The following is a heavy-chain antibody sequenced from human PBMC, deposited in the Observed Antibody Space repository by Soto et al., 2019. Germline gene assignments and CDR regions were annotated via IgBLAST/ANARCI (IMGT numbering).Heavy chain of an antibody. D-gene: IGHD3-10*01. Sequence: DVQLVASGGGLVQPGGSLTLPCAVSGFTFSNHWMGWVRQAPRKGLEWVANISPDGSGEYYVDSLKGRFTISRDNAKDSLYLHMSSLRVEDTAIYYCAMWIRGTPDYWGQGTLVTV. V-gene: IGHV3-7*02. CDR1: GFTFSNHW. CDR3: AMWIRGTPDY. CDR2: ISPDGSGE. J-gene: IGHJ4*02.